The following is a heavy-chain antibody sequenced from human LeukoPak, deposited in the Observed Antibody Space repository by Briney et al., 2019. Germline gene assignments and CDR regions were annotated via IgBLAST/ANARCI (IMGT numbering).Heavy chain of an antibody. D-gene: IGHD3-22*01. V-gene: IGHV3-23*01. CDR2: ISGSGGST. CDR1: GFTVSSNY. CDR3: AIRGYYYDSSGYYSHAFDI. J-gene: IGHJ3*02. Sequence: PGGSLRLSCAASGFTVSSNYMSWVRQAPGKGLEWVSAISGSGGSTYYADSVKGRFTISRDNSKNTLYLQMNSLRAEDTAVYYCAIRGYYYDSSGYYSHAFDIWGQGTMVTVSS.